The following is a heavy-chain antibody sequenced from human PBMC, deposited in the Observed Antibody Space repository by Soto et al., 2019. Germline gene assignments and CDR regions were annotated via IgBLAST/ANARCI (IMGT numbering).Heavy chain of an antibody. D-gene: IGHD2-2*01. CDR3: ARAQRLYCSSTSCYSNRNGDPLDY. CDR1: GGSISSYY. V-gene: IGHV4-4*07. CDR2: IYTSGST. J-gene: IGHJ4*02. Sequence: ETLSLTCTVSGGSISSYYWSWIRQPAGKGLEWIGRIYTSGSTNYTPSLKSRVTMSVDTSKNQFSLKLSSVTAADTAVYYCARAQRLYCSSTSCYSNRNGDPLDYWGQGTLVTVSS.